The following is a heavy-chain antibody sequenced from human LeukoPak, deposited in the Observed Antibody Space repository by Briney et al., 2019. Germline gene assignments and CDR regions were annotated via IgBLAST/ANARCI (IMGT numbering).Heavy chain of an antibody. Sequence: GGSLRLSCAASGFTVSSNYMSWVRQAPGKGLEWVSVIYSGGSTYYSDSVKGRVTISRDNSKNTLYLQMNSLRAEDTAVYYCARGKTSGSYSFDYWGQGTLVTVSS. CDR1: GFTVSSNY. D-gene: IGHD1-26*01. CDR2: IYSGGST. CDR3: ARGKTSGSYSFDY. V-gene: IGHV3-53*01. J-gene: IGHJ4*02.